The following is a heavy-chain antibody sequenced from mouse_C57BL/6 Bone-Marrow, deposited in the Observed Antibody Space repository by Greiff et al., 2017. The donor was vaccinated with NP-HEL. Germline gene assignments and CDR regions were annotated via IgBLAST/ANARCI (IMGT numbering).Heavy chain of an antibody. J-gene: IGHJ2*01. CDR2: IRSGGST. CDR3: SRNGGSSYPYYFDY. CDR1: GFSLTSYG. Sequence: VMLVESGPGLVQPSQSLSITCTASGFSLTSYGVHWVRQSPGKGLEWLGVIRSGGSTDYNAAFISRLSISKDNSRSQVFFKRNSLQEDDTAIYCGSRNGGSSYPYYFDYWGQGTTLTVSS. D-gene: IGHD1-1*01. V-gene: IGHV2-2*01.